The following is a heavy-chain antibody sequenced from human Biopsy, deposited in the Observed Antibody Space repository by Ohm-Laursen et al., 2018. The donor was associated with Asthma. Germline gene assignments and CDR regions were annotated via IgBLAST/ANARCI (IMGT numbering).Heavy chain of an antibody. D-gene: IGHD4-23*01. CDR1: GFTFSIYD. CDR2: ISYDGVNK. J-gene: IGHJ3*02. V-gene: IGHV3-30*03. CDR3: ARTHERWTSIQDDALDI. Sequence: LSLTCAASGFTFSIYDIHWVRQAPGKGLEWVAVISYDGVNKFYGDSVKGRFTLSRDNSRNTLYLQMNSLRVEDTAIYYCARTHERWTSIQDDALDIWGQGTMVIVSS.